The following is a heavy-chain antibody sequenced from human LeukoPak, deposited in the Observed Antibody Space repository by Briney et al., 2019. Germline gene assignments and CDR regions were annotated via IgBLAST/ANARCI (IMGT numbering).Heavy chain of an antibody. CDR1: GFTFTYFA. CDR2: ISSSGDST. J-gene: IGHJ4*02. V-gene: IGHV3-23*01. CDR3: AKNGKYYFDY. Sequence: PGGPLRLSCAASGFTFTYFAFSWVRQAPGKGLEWVSTISSSGDSTYYADSVKGRFTLSRDNSKNTLYLQMNSLRAEDTAVYYCAKNGKYYFDYWGQGTLLTVSS.